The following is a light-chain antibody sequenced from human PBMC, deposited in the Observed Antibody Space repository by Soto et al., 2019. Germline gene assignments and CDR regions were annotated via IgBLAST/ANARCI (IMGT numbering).Light chain of an antibody. CDR3: QQSYGIPPVT. CDR2: TAS. CDR1: QSISTY. V-gene: IGKV1-39*01. Sequence: DIPMTQSPSSLSASVGDRVTITCRASQSISTYLNWYQQHPGKAPKLLIYTASNLESGVPSRFSGSGSGTDFTLTIISLQPEDFATYYCQQSYGIPPVTFGGGTKVEIK. J-gene: IGKJ4*01.